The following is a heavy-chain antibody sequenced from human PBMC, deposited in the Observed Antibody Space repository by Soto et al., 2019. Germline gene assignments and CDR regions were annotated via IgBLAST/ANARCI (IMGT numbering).Heavy chain of an antibody. V-gene: IGHV3-33*01. J-gene: IGHJ3*02. CDR3: TTELNDMQAFEI. CDR1: GFTFITYG. Sequence: GGSLILSCVASGFTFITYGMHWVRQAPGKGLEWVAMTWNDGSHKYYADPVKDRFTISRDNFKNTLYLQINSLRDEDSAVYYCTTELNDMQAFEIWGQGTMVTVSS. D-gene: IGHD1-1*01. CDR2: TWNDGSHK.